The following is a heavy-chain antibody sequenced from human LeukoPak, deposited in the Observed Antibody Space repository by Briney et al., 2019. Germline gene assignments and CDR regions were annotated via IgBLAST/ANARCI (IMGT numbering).Heavy chain of an antibody. CDR3: AKGIYSSGWSYFDY. V-gene: IGHV3-23*01. D-gene: IGHD6-19*01. CDR2: LIGSGITT. Sequence: HPGGSLRLSCAASGFTFSNSAMSWVRQAPGKGLEWVSTLIGSGITTYYADSVKGRFTISRDNSKNTLYLQMNSLRAEDTAVYYCAKGIYSSGWSYFDYWGHGTLVTVSS. J-gene: IGHJ4*01. CDR1: GFTFSNSA.